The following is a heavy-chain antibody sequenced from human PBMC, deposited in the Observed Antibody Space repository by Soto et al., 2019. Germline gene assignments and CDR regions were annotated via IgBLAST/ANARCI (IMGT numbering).Heavy chain of an antibody. J-gene: IGHJ5*02. Sequence: ASVKVSCKVSGYTLTELSMHWVRQAPGKGLEWMGGFDPEDGETIYAQKFQGRVTMTEDKSTDTAYMELSSLRSEDTAVYYCATLRLGEGIAVENWFDPWGQGTLVTVSS. D-gene: IGHD6-19*01. V-gene: IGHV1-24*01. CDR1: GYTLTELS. CDR2: FDPEDGET. CDR3: ATLRLGEGIAVENWFDP.